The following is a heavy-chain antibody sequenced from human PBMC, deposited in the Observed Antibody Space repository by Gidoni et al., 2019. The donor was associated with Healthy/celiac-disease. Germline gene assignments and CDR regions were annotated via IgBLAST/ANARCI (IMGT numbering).Heavy chain of an antibody. V-gene: IGHV4-39*01. CDR1: GGSISSSSYY. D-gene: IGHD3-3*01. J-gene: IGHJ4*02. Sequence: QLQLQESGPGLVKPSETLSLTCTVSGGSISSSSYYWGWIRQPPGKGLEWIGSIYYSGSTYYNPSLKSRVTISVDTSKNQFSLKLSSVTAADTAVYYCARHFPSPRFGVVIIGFDYWGQGTLVTVSS. CDR2: IYYSGST. CDR3: ARHFPSPRFGVVIIGFDY.